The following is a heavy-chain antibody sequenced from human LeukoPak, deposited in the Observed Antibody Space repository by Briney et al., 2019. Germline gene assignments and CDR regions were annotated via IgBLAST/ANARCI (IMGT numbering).Heavy chain of an antibody. CDR1: GGSISSGGYY. V-gene: IGHV4-30-2*01. CDR2: IYHSGST. D-gene: IGHD2-2*01. CDR3: ARQKRGYVPAAPSYNWFDP. J-gene: IGHJ5*02. Sequence: SQTLSLTCTVSGGSISSGGYYWSWIRQPPGKGLEWIGYIYHSGSTYYNPSLKSRVTISVDTSKNQFSLKLSSVTAADTAVYYCARQKRGYVPAAPSYNWFDPWGQGTLVTVSS.